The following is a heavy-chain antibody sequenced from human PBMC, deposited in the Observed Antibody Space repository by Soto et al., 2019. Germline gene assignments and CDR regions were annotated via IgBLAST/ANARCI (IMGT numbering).Heavy chain of an antibody. D-gene: IGHD2-2*01. V-gene: IGHV3-33*01. J-gene: IGHJ4*02. CDR1: GFNFSSYG. CDR3: ARADDAPFDY. Sequence: GGSQRLSYAASGFNFSSYGMHWVRQAPGKGLEWVAVIWYDGSNKYYADSVKGRFTISRDNSKNTLYLQMNSLRAEDTAVYYCARADDAPFDYWGQGTRVTVSS. CDR2: IWYDGSNK.